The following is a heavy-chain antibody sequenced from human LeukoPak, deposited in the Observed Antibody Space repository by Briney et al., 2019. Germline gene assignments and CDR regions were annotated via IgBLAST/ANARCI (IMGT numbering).Heavy chain of an antibody. CDR1: GGSISSGGYH. Sequence: PSETLSLTCTVSGGSISSGGYHWSWIRQHPGKGLEWIGYIYYSGSTYYNPSLKSRVTISVDTSKNQFSLKLSSVTAADTAVYYCARASPRSHFDYWGQGTLVTVSS. J-gene: IGHJ4*02. CDR3: ARASPRSHFDY. V-gene: IGHV4-31*03. CDR2: IYYSGST.